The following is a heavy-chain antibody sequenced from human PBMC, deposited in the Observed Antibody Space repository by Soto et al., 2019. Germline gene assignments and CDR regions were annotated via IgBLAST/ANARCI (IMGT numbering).Heavy chain of an antibody. Sequence: QVQLVQSGAEVKKPGASVKVSCKASGYTFITYGISWVRQAPGQGLEWMGWISSYNGNTNYAQKLQGRVTMTTDTSMTTASMELRGLRADDTAVYDGARDRPTSSIRARDYYYAMDVWGQWTTVTVSS. D-gene: IGHD6-6*01. J-gene: IGHJ6*02. CDR2: ISSYNGNT. CDR1: GYTFITYG. V-gene: IGHV1-18*01. CDR3: ARDRPTSSIRARDYYYAMDV.